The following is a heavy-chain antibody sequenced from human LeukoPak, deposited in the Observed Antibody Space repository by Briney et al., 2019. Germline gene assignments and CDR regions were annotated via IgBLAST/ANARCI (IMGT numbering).Heavy chain of an antibody. CDR3: AKALENYYGSGSSIIDY. Sequence: GGSLRLSCAASRITSSSYSMNWVRQAPGKGLEWVSAISGRGGSTYYADSVKGRFTISRDKSKNTLYLQMNSLRAEDTAVYYCAKALENYYGSGSSIIDYWGQGTLVTVSS. CDR1: RITSSSYS. CDR2: ISGRGGST. D-gene: IGHD3-10*01. J-gene: IGHJ4*02. V-gene: IGHV3-23*01.